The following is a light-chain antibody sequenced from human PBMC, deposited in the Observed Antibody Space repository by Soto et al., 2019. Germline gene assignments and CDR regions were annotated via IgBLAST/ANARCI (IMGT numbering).Light chain of an antibody. CDR1: SSDIGSYNY. V-gene: IGLV2-14*03. CDR3: CSPRSSSCYV. Sequence: QSALTQPASVSGSPGQSITISCTGTSSDIGSYNYVSWYQQHPGQAPKLMIYDVTNRPSGVSNRFSGSKSGNTASLTISGLQAEDEADYYCCSPRSSSCYVFGTGTKLTVL. CDR2: DVT. J-gene: IGLJ1*01.